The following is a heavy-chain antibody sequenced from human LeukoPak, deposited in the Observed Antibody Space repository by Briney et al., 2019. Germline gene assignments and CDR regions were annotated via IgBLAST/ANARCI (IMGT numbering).Heavy chain of an antibody. CDR2: INPSGGST. CDR1: GGTFSSYA. V-gene: IGHV1-46*01. J-gene: IGHJ4*02. D-gene: IGHD3-22*01. CDR3: ARAKEYYYDSSGYYLMRY. Sequence: GASVKVSCKASGGTFSSYAISWVRQAPGQGLEWMGIINPSGGSTSYAQKFQGRVTMTRDMSTSTVYMELSSLRSEDTAVYYCARAKEYYYDSSGYYLMRYWGQGTLVTVSS.